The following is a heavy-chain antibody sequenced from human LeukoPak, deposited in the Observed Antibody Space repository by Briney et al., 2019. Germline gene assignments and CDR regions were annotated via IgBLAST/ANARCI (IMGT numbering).Heavy chain of an antibody. D-gene: IGHD5-12*01. Sequence: SETLSLTCAVYGGSFSDYYWTWIRQPPGKGLEWIGEINHSGSTNYNPSLKSRVTIPVDTSKNQFSLKLSSVTAADTAVYYCARGRGYSGYDGADYWGQGTLVTVSS. CDR3: ARGRGYSGYDGADY. V-gene: IGHV4-34*01. CDR2: INHSGST. CDR1: GGSFSDYY. J-gene: IGHJ4*02.